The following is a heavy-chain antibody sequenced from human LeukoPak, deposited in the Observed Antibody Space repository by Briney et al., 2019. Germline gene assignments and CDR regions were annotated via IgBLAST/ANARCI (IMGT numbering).Heavy chain of an antibody. V-gene: IGHV3-66*01. CDR3: AREMAAGHYHDAFDI. CDR1: GFTVSSNY. CDR2: IYSGGST. D-gene: IGHD6-13*01. Sequence: GGSLRLSCAASGFTVSSNYMSWVRQAPGKGLEWVSVIYSGGSTYYADSVKGRFTISRDNSKNTLYLQMNSLRTEDTAVYYCAREMAAGHYHDAFDIWGQGTMVTVSS. J-gene: IGHJ3*02.